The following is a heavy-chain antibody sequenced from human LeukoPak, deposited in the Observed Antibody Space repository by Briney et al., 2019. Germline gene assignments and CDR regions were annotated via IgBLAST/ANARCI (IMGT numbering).Heavy chain of an antibody. CDR1: GFSLTTLGVS. Sequence: SGPTLVKPTQTLTLTCTFSGFSLTTLGVSVGWVRQPPGKALEWLALLYWDDAERYSPSLKTRLTITKDTSKNQVVLTLTNMDPADTATYYYVYTATFDSSGYYMLDFWGQGTLVSVSS. CDR2: LYWDDAE. CDR3: VYTATFDSSGYYMLDF. D-gene: IGHD3-22*01. V-gene: IGHV2-5*02. J-gene: IGHJ4*02.